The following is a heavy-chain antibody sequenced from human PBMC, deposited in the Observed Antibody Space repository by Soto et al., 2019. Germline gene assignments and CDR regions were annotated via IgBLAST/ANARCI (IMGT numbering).Heavy chain of an antibody. V-gene: IGHV1-18*01. CDR3: ARGRYGDY. CDR1: GYTFTSYG. CDR2: ISAHNGNT. Sequence: QVHLVQSGAEVKKPGASVKVSCKASGYTFTSYGITWVRQAPGQGLEWMGWISAHNGNTDYAQKLQGRVIVTRDTSTSQAYMELRRLISDDTAVYYCARGRYGDYWGQGALVTVSS. D-gene: IGHD1-1*01. J-gene: IGHJ4*02.